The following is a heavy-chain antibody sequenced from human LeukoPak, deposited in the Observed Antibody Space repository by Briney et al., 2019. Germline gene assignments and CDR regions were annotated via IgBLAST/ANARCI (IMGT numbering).Heavy chain of an antibody. CDR2: ISSSGGRT. CDR1: RFIFISYA. D-gene: IGHD2-15*01. CDR3: AQGYCSAGSCSSGLFDH. J-gene: IGHJ4*02. Sequence: GGSLRLSCAASRFIFISYAMSSVRQAPGKGLEWVSAISSSGGRTYYADSVKGRFTISRDNSKNTLYLQMNSLRAEDTIVYYYAQGYCSAGSCSSGLFDHWGQGTLVTVSS. V-gene: IGHV3-23*01.